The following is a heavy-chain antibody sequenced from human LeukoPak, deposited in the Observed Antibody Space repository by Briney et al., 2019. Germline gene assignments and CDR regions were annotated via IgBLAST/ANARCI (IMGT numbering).Heavy chain of an antibody. V-gene: IGHV3-7*03. D-gene: IGHD5-12*01. CDR2: INQGGSVQ. CDR1: GFTFRSYW. J-gene: IGHJ4*02. CDR3: ARVEYSGWNLEY. Sequence: GGSLRLSCAASGFTFRSYWMSWVRQAPGKGLEWVANINQGGSVQYYMDSVRGRFTISRDDAKNSLYVQMNSLRDEDTAVYYCARVEYSGWNLEYWGQGTLVTVSS.